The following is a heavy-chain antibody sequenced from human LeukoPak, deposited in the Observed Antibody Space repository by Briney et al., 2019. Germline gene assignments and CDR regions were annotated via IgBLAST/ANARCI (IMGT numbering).Heavy chain of an antibody. CDR3: VGTSGYTSGWSGLRD. CDR1: GFTLSTNA. Sequence: GGSLRLSCLTSGFTLSTNAMSWVRQAPGKGLVWVSRINGDGRDTTYVDSVKGRFTISRDNAKNTLYLQMNSLRVDDTAVYYCVGTSGYTSGWSGLRDWGRGTLVTVSS. D-gene: IGHD6-19*01. J-gene: IGHJ4*02. V-gene: IGHV3-74*01. CDR2: INGDGRDT.